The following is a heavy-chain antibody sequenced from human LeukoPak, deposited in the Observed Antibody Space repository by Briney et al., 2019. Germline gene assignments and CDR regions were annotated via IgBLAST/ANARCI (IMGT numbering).Heavy chain of an antibody. CDR2: INAGNGNT. CDR3: ARNGSGRGVAGSDY. CDR1: GYTFTSYA. D-gene: IGHD3-10*01. Sequence: ASVKVSCKASGYTFTSYAMHWVRQAPGQRLEWMGWINAGNGNTKYSQKFQGRVTITRDTSASTAYMELSSLRSEDTAVYYCARNGSGRGVAGSDYWGQGTLVTVSS. J-gene: IGHJ4*02. V-gene: IGHV1-3*01.